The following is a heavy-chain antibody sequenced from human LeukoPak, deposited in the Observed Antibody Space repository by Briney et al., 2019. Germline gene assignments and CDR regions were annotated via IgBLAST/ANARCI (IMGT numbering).Heavy chain of an antibody. D-gene: IGHD5-12*01. CDR1: GFTFSNAW. J-gene: IGHJ4*02. CDR2: IKQDGSEK. V-gene: IGHV3-7*03. Sequence: GGSLRLSCAASGFTFSNAWMSWVRQAPGKGLEWVANIKQDGSEKYYVDSVKGRFTISRDNAKNSLYLQLNSLRAEDTAVYYCARARGGYDFDYWGQGTLVTVSS. CDR3: ARARGGYDFDY.